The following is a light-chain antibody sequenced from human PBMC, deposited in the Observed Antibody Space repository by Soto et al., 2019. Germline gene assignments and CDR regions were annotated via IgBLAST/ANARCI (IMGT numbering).Light chain of an antibody. CDR3: QQSYSTPT. Sequence: DIQMTQSPSSLSASVGDRVTITCRASQYISTSLNWYQQKPGNAPNLLIYDASRLQSGVPSWFSGSGSATDFTLTITSLQPEEFGTYYCQQSYSTPTFGQGTRVDIK. V-gene: IGKV1-39*01. CDR1: QYISTS. CDR2: DAS. J-gene: IGKJ5*01.